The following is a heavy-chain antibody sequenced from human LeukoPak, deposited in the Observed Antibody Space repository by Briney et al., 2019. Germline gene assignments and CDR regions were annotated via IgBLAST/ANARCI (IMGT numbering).Heavy chain of an antibody. V-gene: IGHV3-7*03. CDR2: INSDGSEG. CDR1: GFTFSGFW. CDR3: ARSSYSSSSSV. J-gene: IGHJ3*01. D-gene: IGHD6-6*01. Sequence: GGSLRLSCAVSGFTFSGFWMSWSRQAPGKGLEWVASINSDGSEGYYADVVKGRFTISGDNAKNSLYLQINSLRAEDTAVYYCARSSYSSSSSVWGQGTMVTVSS.